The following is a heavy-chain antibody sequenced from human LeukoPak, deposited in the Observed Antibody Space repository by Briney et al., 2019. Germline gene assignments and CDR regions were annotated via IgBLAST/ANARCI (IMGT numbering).Heavy chain of an antibody. V-gene: IGHV3-23*01. CDR2: ISGDGDTT. CDR1: GFTLTTYA. D-gene: IGHD6-19*01. Sequence: GGSLRLSCAASGFTLTTYAMTWVRQAPGKGLEWVSAISGDGDTTYYADSVRGRFTVSKDNSENTLYLQMNSLRVEDTAEYYCAKDRGQQWLVSRYFDFRGQGALVTVSS. J-gene: IGHJ4*02. CDR3: AKDRGQQWLVSRYFDF.